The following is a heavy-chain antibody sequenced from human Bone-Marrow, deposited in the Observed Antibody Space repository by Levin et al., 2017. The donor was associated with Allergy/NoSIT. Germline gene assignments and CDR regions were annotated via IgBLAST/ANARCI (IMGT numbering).Heavy chain of an antibody. D-gene: IGHD4-23*01. V-gene: IGHV3-21*01. J-gene: IGHJ4*02. CDR1: GFTFSTYS. CDR3: ARDGGQWGNSANTHFDF. Sequence: GESLKISCTASGFTFSTYSMNWVRQAPGKGLEWVASIRNNMYYADSVKGRFTISRDNAKNSLYLQMNSLRAQDTAIYYCARDGGQWGNSANTHFDFWGQGTLVTVSS. CDR2: IRNNM.